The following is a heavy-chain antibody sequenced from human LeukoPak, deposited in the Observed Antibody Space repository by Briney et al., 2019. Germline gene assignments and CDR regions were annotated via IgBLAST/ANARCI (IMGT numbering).Heavy chain of an antibody. CDR1: GFTFSSYS. J-gene: IGHJ6*03. Sequence: GGSLRLSCAASGFTFSSYSMNWVRQAPGKGLEWVSSISSSSSYIYYADSVKGRFTISRDNAKNSLYLQMNSLRAEGTAVYYCARDLRIVVVPAAITNYYYMDVWGKGTTVTVSS. CDR3: ARDLRIVVVPAAITNYYYMDV. D-gene: IGHD2-2*02. CDR2: ISSSSSYI. V-gene: IGHV3-21*01.